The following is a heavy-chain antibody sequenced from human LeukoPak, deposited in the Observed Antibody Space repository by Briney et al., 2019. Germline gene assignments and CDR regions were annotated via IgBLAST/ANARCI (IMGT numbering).Heavy chain of an antibody. CDR1: GGSISNYY. CDR2: INHSGST. CDR3: ASFPYDDYGDYYFDY. D-gene: IGHD4-17*01. J-gene: IGHJ4*02. V-gene: IGHV4-34*01. Sequence: SETLSLTCTVSGGSISNYYWSWIRQPPGKGLEWIGEINHSGSTNYNPSLKSRVTISVDTSKNQFSLKLSSVTAADTAVYYCASFPYDDYGDYYFDYWGQGTLVTVSS.